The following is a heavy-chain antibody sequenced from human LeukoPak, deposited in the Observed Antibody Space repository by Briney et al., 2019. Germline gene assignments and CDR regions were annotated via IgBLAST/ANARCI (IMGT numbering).Heavy chain of an antibody. J-gene: IGHJ4*02. V-gene: IGHV3-7*01. Sequence: GGSLRLSCAASGFPFHNYWMTWVRQAPGKGLEWVANIDQDETEKYYVDSVKGRFTISRDNAEKSLFLRMTSLRVEDTAIYYGGRGLYGSGRRSLMAHWGPGTLVTVSS. CDR3: GRGLYGSGRRSLMAH. D-gene: IGHD3-10*01. CDR2: IDQDETEK. CDR1: GFPFHNYW.